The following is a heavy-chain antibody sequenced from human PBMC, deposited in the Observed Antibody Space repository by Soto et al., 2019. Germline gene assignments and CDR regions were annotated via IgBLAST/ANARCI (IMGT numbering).Heavy chain of an antibody. CDR3: AKASGSAVAGTSAFDI. V-gene: IGHV3-23*01. Sequence: EVQLLESGGGLVQPGGSLRLSCAASGFTFSSYAMSWVRQAPGKGLEWVSAISGSGGSTYYADSVKGRFTISRDNSKNTLYLQMNSLRAEDTAVYYCAKASGSAVAGTSAFDIWGQGTMVTVSS. J-gene: IGHJ3*02. CDR1: GFTFSSYA. D-gene: IGHD6-19*01. CDR2: ISGSGGST.